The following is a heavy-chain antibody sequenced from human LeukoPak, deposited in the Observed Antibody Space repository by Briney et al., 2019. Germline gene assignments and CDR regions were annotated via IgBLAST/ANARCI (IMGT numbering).Heavy chain of an antibody. D-gene: IGHD2-15*01. CDR2: IYSGGRT. J-gene: IGHJ4*02. V-gene: IGHV3-53*01. CDR1: GFTVSSNY. CDR3: ARASGGYCSGGSCSFDY. Sequence: GGSLRLSCAASGFTVSSNYMSWVRQAPGKGLEWVSVIYSGGRTYYADSVKGRFTISRDNSKNTLYLQMNSLRDEDTAVYYCARASGGYCSGGSCSFDYWGQGTLVTVSS.